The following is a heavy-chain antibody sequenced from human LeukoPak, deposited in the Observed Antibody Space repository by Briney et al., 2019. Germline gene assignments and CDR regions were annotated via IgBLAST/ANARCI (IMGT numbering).Heavy chain of an antibody. CDR1: GGSISSYY. CDR3: ARERNGGFDY. V-gene: IGHV4-59*01. J-gene: IGHJ4*02. CDR2: IYYSGST. Sequence: SETLSLTCTVSGGSISSYYWSWIRQLPGKGLEWIGYIYYSGSTNYNPSLKSRVTISVDTSKNQFSLKLSSVTAADTAVYYCARERNGGFDYWGQGTLVTVSS. D-gene: IGHD1-14*01.